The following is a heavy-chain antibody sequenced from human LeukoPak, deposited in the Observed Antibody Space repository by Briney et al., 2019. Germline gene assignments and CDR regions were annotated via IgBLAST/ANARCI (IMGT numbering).Heavy chain of an antibody. Sequence: GGSLRLSCAASGFTFSSYGMHWVRQAPGKGLEWVAVIWYDGSNKYYADSVKGRFTISRDNSKNTLYLQMNSLRAEDTAVYYCARPTGTSSLSSSFLHWGQGTLVTVSS. CDR3: ARPTGTSSLSSSFLH. J-gene: IGHJ1*01. D-gene: IGHD1-7*01. V-gene: IGHV3-33*01. CDR2: IWYDGSNK. CDR1: GFTFSSYG.